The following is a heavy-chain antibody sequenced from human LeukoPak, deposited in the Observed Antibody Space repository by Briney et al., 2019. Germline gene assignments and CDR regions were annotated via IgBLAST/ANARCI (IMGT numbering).Heavy chain of an antibody. D-gene: IGHD1-26*01. V-gene: IGHV3-30*02. CDR1: GFTFSSYG. J-gene: IGHJ6*03. CDR3: ANGALHLYYYTDV. Sequence: PGGSLRLSCAASGFTFSSYGMHWVRQAPGKGLEWVAFIRYDGSNKYYADSVKGRFTISRDNSKNTLYLQMNSLRAEDTAVYYCANGALHLYYYTDVWGKGTTVTISS. CDR2: IRYDGSNK.